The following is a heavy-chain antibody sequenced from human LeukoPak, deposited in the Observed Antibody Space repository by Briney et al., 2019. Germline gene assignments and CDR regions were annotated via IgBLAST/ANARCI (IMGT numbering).Heavy chain of an antibody. J-gene: IGHJ4*02. V-gene: IGHV4-34*01. CDR2: INHSGST. CDR3: ARGRSGSYYFDY. Sequence: KTSETLSLTCAIYGGSFSYYYWSWIRQPPEKGLEWIGEINHSGSTNYNPSLKSRVTISVDTSKNQFSLRLNSVTAADTAVYYCARGRSGSYYFDYWGQGTLVTVSS. CDR1: GGSFSYYY. D-gene: IGHD1-26*01.